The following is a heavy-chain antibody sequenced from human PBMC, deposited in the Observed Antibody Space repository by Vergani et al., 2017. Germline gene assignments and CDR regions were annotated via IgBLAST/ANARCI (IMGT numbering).Heavy chain of an antibody. Sequence: QLQLQESGPGLLKPSETLSLTCSVSGTSISGSSDYWGWIRQPPGKGLEWIGSIFYTGTSYYNPSLESRATNSVDTSKNQFSLKLKSVTAADTAVYYCAGYCSSTSCPDYMDVWGKGTTVTVSS. J-gene: IGHJ6*03. CDR3: AGYCSSTSCPDYMDV. D-gene: IGHD2-2*03. V-gene: IGHV4-39*01. CDR2: IFYTGTS. CDR1: GTSISGSSDY.